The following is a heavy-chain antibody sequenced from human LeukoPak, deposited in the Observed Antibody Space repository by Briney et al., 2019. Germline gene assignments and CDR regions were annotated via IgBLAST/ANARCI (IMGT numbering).Heavy chain of an antibody. V-gene: IGHV3-21*01. CDR1: GFTFSSYS. D-gene: IGHD3-10*01. Sequence: GESLRLSCAASGFTFSSYSMNWVRQAPGKGLGWVSSISSSSSSYIYYADSVKGRFTISRDNAKNSLYLQMNSLRAEDTAVYYCAREFPHSDGLLWFGESTLTDYWGQGTLVTVSS. J-gene: IGHJ4*02. CDR2: ISSSSSSYI. CDR3: AREFPHSDGLLWFGESTLTDY.